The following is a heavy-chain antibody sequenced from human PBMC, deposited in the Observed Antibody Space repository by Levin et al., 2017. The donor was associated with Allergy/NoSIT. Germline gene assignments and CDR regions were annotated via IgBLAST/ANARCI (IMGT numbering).Heavy chain of an antibody. CDR2: IKPDGSEK. CDR1: GFTFSSYW. J-gene: IGHJ1*01. Sequence: GESLKISCAASGFTFSSYWMSWVRQAPGKGLEWVANIKPDGSEKYYVDSVKGRFTISRDSAKNSLYLQMNSLRADDTAVYYCARNRGYCSGGSCYSQDWGQGTLVTVSS. CDR3: ARNRGYCSGGSCYSQD. V-gene: IGHV3-7*04. D-gene: IGHD2-15*01.